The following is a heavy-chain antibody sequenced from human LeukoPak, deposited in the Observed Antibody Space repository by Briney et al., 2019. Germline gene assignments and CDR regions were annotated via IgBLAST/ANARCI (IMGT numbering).Heavy chain of an antibody. J-gene: IGHJ6*02. CDR3: ARDLGHWYWYYGMDV. Sequence: PGGSLRLSCAASGFTFSSYGMHWVRQAPGKGLEWVAVIWYDGSNKYYADSVKGRFTISRDNSKNTLYLQVNSLRAEDTAVYYCARDLGHWYWYYGMDVWGQGTTVTVSS. CDR1: GFTFSSYG. V-gene: IGHV3-33*01. CDR2: IWYDGSNK. D-gene: IGHD2-8*02.